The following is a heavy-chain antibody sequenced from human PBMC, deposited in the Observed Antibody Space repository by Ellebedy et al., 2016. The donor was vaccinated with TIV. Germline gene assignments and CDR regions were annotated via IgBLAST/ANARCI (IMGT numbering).Heavy chain of an antibody. D-gene: IGHD3-3*01. Sequence: GGSLRLSXTASGFTFSDFAMNWFRQAPGKGLEWVGFIRTEANGGTTEYAASVKGRFTISRDDSKRIAYLQMNSLKTEDTAVYYCSRPGGDFDFSWYDPWGQGTLVIVSS. V-gene: IGHV3-49*03. CDR3: SRPGGDFDFSWYDP. CDR1: GFTFSDFA. J-gene: IGHJ5*02. CDR2: IRTEANGGTT.